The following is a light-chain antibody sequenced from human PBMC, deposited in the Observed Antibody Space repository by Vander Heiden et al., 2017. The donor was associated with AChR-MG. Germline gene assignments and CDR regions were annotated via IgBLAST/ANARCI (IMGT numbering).Light chain of an antibody. V-gene: IGLV2-23*02. J-gene: IGLJ1*01. CDR3: CAYGGSVV. Sequence: QSALTQPASVSGSPGQAITISRTGSGSDIGSYNLVDWYQQYPGKAPKLMIYDVTKRPSGVSDRFSASRSGNTASLTISGLQAEDEADYHCCAYGGSVVFGSGTRV. CDR1: GSDIGSYNL. CDR2: DVT.